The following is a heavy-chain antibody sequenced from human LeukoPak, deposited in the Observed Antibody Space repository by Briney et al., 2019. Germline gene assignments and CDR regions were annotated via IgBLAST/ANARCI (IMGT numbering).Heavy chain of an antibody. V-gene: IGHV3-23*01. CDR1: GFTFSSYA. CDR3: AGGDRNGWYFYY. Sequence: GGSLRLSCAASGFTFSSYAMSWVRQAPGKGLEWVAAISAGGDSTYYADSVKGRFTISRDNSKNTLYLQMSSLRAEDTALYLCAGGDRNGWYFYYWGQGTLVTVSS. J-gene: IGHJ4*02. CDR2: ISAGGDST. D-gene: IGHD6-19*01.